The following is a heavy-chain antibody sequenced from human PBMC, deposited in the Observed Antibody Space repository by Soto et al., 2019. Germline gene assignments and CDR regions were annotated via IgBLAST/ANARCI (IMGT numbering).Heavy chain of an antibody. Sequence: EVQLLESGGGLEQPGGSLRLSCAASAFTFSRFAMSWVRQTPGNGLEWVSAISGGGDNTFYADSVKGRFTISRDNSKNTLYLQMNGLRVEDTAVYYCAKGLSGSGAYQWFDPWGQGTLVTVSS. V-gene: IGHV3-23*01. J-gene: IGHJ5*02. CDR1: AFTFSRFA. CDR3: AKGLSGSGAYQWFDP. CDR2: ISGGGDNT. D-gene: IGHD3-10*01.